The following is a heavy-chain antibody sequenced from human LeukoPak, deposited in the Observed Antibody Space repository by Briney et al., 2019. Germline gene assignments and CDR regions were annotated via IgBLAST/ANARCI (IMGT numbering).Heavy chain of an antibody. CDR3: ASLALRGYDDY. J-gene: IGHJ4*02. CDR1: GFTFSSYG. Sequence: PGRSLRLSCAASGFTFSSYGMHWVRQAPGKGLEWVAVISYDGSNKYYADSVKGRFTLSRDNSKNTLSLQMNSLRAEDTAVYYCASLALRGYDDYWGQGTLVTVSS. V-gene: IGHV3-30*03. D-gene: IGHD5-12*01. CDR2: ISYDGSNK.